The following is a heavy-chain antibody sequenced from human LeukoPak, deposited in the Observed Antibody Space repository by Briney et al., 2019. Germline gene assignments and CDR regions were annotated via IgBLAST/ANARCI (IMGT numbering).Heavy chain of an antibody. CDR3: ARQGSLLYYFDY. Sequence: PSETLSLTCTVSGGSISSSSYYWGWIRQPPGKGLEWIGSIYYSGSTYYNPSLKSRVTISVDTSKNQFSLKLSSVTAADTAVYYCARQGSLLYYFDYWGQGTLVTVSS. V-gene: IGHV4-39*01. J-gene: IGHJ4*02. CDR2: IYYSGST. D-gene: IGHD3-10*01. CDR1: GGSISSSSYY.